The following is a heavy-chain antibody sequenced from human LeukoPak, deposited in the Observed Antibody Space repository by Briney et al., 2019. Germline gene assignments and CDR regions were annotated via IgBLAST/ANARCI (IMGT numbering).Heavy chain of an antibody. V-gene: IGHV1-2*02. CDR3: ASGTTVVTPGLDY. D-gene: IGHD4-23*01. CDR2: INPNSGGT. Sequence: GASVNVSCKASGYTFTGYYMHWVRQAPGQGLAWMGWINPNSGGTNYAQKFQGRVSMTRDTSISTAYMELSRLRSDDTAVYHCASGTTVVTPGLDYWGQGTLVTVSS. CDR1: GYTFTGYY. J-gene: IGHJ4*02.